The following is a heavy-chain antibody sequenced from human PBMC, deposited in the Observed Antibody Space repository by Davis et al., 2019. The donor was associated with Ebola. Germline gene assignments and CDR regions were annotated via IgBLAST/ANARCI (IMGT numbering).Heavy chain of an antibody. Sequence: AASVKVSCKASGYTFTSYGISLVRQAPGQGLEWMGWISAYNGNTNYAQKLQGRVTMTTDTSTSTAYMELRSLRSDDTAVYYCAREEHTLLVWDYWGQGTLVTVSS. CDR2: ISAYNGNT. D-gene: IGHD3-3*02. J-gene: IGHJ4*02. CDR3: AREEHTLLVWDY. V-gene: IGHV1-18*01. CDR1: GYTFTSYG.